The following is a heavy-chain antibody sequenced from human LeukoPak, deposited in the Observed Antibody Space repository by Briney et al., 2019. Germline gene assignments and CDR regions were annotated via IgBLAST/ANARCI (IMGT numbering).Heavy chain of an antibody. CDR2: IYYSGST. Sequence: SETLSLTCTVSGGSISSYYWSRIRQPPGKGLEWIGYIYYSGSTNYNPSLKSRVTISVDTSKNQFSLKLSSVTAADTAVYYCARDNCSGGSCYHDYWGQGTLVTVSS. V-gene: IGHV4-59*01. D-gene: IGHD2-15*01. CDR3: ARDNCSGGSCYHDY. J-gene: IGHJ4*02. CDR1: GGSISSYY.